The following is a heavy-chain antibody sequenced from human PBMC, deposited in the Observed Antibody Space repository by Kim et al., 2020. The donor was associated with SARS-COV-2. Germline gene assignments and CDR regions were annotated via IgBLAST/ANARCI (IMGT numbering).Heavy chain of an antibody. Sequence: GGSLRLSCAASGFISSSYAMTWVRQAPGKGLEWVSAFDGSGGRTYYADSVKGRFTISRDTSENTLYLQLNSLRAEDTAIYYCTKGGTLVMDSDYGMKVWGQGTTVTVSS. CDR3: TKGGTLVMDSDYGMKV. J-gene: IGHJ6*02. CDR2: FDGSGGRT. CDR1: GFISSSYA. V-gene: IGHV3-23*01. D-gene: IGHD1-1*01.